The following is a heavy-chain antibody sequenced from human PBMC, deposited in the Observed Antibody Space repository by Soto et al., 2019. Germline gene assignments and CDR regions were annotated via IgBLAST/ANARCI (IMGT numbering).Heavy chain of an antibody. Sequence: GASVKVSCKASGYTFTSYDINWVRQATGQGLEWVGWMNPNSGNTGYAQKFQGRVTMTRNTSISTAYMELSSLRSEDTAVYYCARPPGYSSSWYYYGMDVWGQGPTVTVSS. V-gene: IGHV1-8*01. CDR1: GYTFTSYD. CDR3: ARPPGYSSSWYYYGMDV. J-gene: IGHJ6*02. D-gene: IGHD6-13*01. CDR2: MNPNSGNT.